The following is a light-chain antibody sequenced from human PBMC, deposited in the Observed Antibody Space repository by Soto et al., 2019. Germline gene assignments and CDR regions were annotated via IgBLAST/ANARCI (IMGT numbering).Light chain of an antibody. CDR1: RSVGPN. CDR3: HQYNNWPSWT. CDR2: HVS. V-gene: IGKV3-15*01. Sequence: EIVLTQSPATLSVSPGDSATLSCRASRSVGPNLVWYQQRFGQAPRLLIYHVSTRATGVPARFSGSGSETEFTLTISSLQPEDFAVYYCHQYNNWPSWTFGQGTKVDIK. J-gene: IGKJ1*01.